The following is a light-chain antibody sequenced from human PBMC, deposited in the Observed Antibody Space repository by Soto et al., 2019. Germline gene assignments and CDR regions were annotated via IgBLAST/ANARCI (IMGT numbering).Light chain of an antibody. CDR2: DAS. CDR3: QQFNGDPS. V-gene: IGKV1-13*02. Sequence: AIQLTQSPSSLSASVGDRVIIICRASQGVGRAVAWYQLKPGKSPKLLIYDASILETGAPARFSGSGSGTYFTLTISTLQPEDFATYYCQQFNGDPSFGQGTRLDIK. J-gene: IGKJ5*01. CDR1: QGVGRA.